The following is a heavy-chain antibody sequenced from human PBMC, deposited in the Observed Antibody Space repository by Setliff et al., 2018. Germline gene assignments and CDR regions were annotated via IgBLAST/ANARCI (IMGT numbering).Heavy chain of an antibody. J-gene: IGHJ4*02. Sequence: PSGTLSLTCTVSGGPINSDRYYWGWIRQPPGKGLEWIGSMYSSGSTYYNPSLKSRVTISVDTSQNQFSLKLSSVTAADTAAYYCASHPRVTIFGVVAFDYWGQGILVTVS. CDR3: ASHPRVTIFGVVAFDY. CDR1: GGPINSDRYY. D-gene: IGHD3-3*01. CDR2: MYSSGST. V-gene: IGHV4-39*01.